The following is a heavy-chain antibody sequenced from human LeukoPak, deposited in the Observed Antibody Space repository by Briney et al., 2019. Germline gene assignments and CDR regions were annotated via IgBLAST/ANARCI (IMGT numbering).Heavy chain of an antibody. D-gene: IGHD6-6*01. J-gene: IGHJ4*02. CDR3: ARMYSSSRCFDY. Sequence: PSETLSLTCTVSGGSISSYYWSWIRQPPGKGLEWIGYIYYSGSTNYNPSLKSRVTISVDTSKNQFSLKLSSVTAADTAVYYCARMYSSSRCFDYWGQGTLVTVSS. CDR2: IYYSGST. CDR1: GGSISSYY. V-gene: IGHV4-59*01.